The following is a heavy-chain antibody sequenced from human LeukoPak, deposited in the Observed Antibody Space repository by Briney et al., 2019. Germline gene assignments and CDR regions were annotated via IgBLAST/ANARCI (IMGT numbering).Heavy chain of an antibody. V-gene: IGHV2-5*02. Sequence: ESGPTLVNPTQTLTLTCTFSGFSLSTSGVGVGWIRQPPGKALEWLALIYWDDDKRYSPSLKSRLTITKDTSKNQVVLTMTNMDPVDTATYCCAHLKKLVVVPDRGYYFDYWGQGTLVTVSS. J-gene: IGHJ4*02. CDR3: AHLKKLVVVPDRGYYFDY. D-gene: IGHD3-22*01. CDR2: IYWDDDK. CDR1: GFSLSTSGVG.